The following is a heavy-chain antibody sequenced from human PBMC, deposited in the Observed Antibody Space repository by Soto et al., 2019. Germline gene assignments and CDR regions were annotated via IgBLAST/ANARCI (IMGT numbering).Heavy chain of an antibody. CDR3: AKIYGSSAYYPDY. J-gene: IGHJ4*02. CDR2: ISAGGGST. CDR1: GFTFSSYA. Sequence: LRLSCAASGFTFSSYAMSWVRQAPGRGLEWVSAISAGGGSTYYADSVKGRFTISRDNSKNTLYLQMNSLRAEDTAVYYCAKIYGSSAYYPDYWGQGTLVTVSS. V-gene: IGHV3-23*01. D-gene: IGHD3-22*01.